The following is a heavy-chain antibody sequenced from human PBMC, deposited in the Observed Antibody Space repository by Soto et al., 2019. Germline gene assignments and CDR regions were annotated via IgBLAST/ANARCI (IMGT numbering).Heavy chain of an antibody. V-gene: IGHV3-23*01. CDR1: GFTFSGYA. D-gene: IGHD4-17*01. CDR3: ARDRYGDPLWGLDDFDS. J-gene: IGHJ4*02. CDR2: ISDSGNST. Sequence: EAQLLESGGGLVQPGGSLRLSCAASGFTFSGYAMSWVRQPPGKGLEWVSTISDSGNSTYYADSVKGRFTISRDTSKNTLHLQMNSLRVEDTALYYCARDRYGDPLWGLDDFDSWGQGTLVTVSS.